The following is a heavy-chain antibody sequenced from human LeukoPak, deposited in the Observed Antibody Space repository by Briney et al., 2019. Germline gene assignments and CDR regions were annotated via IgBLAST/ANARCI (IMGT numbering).Heavy chain of an antibody. D-gene: IGHD3-3*01. Sequence: PGGSLRLSCAASGFTFSSYGMHWVRQAPGKGLEWVAFIRYDGSNKYYADSVKGRFTISRDNSKNTLYLQMNSLRAEDTAVYYCAKDTLGVVTPFNFDYWGQGTLVTVSS. CDR1: GFTFSSYG. CDR2: IRYDGSNK. V-gene: IGHV3-30*02. J-gene: IGHJ4*02. CDR3: AKDTLGVVTPFNFDY.